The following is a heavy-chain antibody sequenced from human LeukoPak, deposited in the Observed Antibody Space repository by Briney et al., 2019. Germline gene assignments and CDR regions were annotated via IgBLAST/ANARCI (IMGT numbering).Heavy chain of an antibody. J-gene: IGHJ4*01. V-gene: IGHV3-23*01. CDR3: AKDRTGDQLYYFDY. CDR2: ISGSGGST. D-gene: IGHD7-27*01. Sequence: PGGSLRLSCAASGFTFSSYAMIWVRQAPGKGLEWVSAISGSGGSTYYADSVKGRFTISRDNSKNTLYLQMNSLRAEDTAVYYCAKDRTGDQLYYFDYWGHVTLVTVSS. CDR1: GFTFSSYA.